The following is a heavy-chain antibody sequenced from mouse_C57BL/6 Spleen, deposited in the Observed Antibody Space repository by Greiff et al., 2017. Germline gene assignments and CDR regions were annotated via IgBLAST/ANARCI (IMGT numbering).Heavy chain of an antibody. V-gene: IGHV1-15*01. D-gene: IGHD1-1*01. Sequence: QVQLKQSGAELVRPGASVTLSCKASGYTFTDYEMHWVKQTPVHGLAWIGAIDPETGGTAYNQKFKGKAILTADKSSSTAYMELRSLTSEDSAVYYCTRWITTVVDFDYWGQGTTLTVSS. CDR3: TRWITTVVDFDY. CDR2: IDPETGGT. J-gene: IGHJ2*01. CDR1: GYTFTDYE.